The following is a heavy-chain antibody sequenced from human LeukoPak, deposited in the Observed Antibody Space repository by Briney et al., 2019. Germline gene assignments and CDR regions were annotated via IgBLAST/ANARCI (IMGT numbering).Heavy chain of an antibody. CDR1: GYXXTGXX. CDR2: XXXXSGDT. D-gene: IGHD4-17*01. J-gene: IGHJ3*02. V-gene: IGHV1-2*02. Sequence: SCKAXGYXXTGXXXXXXRXXXXXGLXXXGXXXXXSGDTNYAQKFQGRVTMTRDTSISTAYMDLSRLRSEDTALYYCASQGLLAYGDYEEXXAFDIWGQGTMVXXXS. CDR3: ASQGLLAYGDYEEXXAFDI.